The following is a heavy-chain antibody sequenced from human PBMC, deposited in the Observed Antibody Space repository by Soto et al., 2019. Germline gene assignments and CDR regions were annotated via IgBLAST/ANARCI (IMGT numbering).Heavy chain of an antibody. V-gene: IGHV3-53*01. CDR3: ARAEYYYGMDV. Sequence: HPGGSLRLSCAASGFTVSSNYMSWVRQAPGKGLEWVSVIYSGGSTYYADSVKGRFTISRDNSKNTLYLQMNSLRAEDTAVYYCARAEYYYGMDVWGQGTTVTVSS. CDR2: IYSGGST. CDR1: GFTVSSNY. J-gene: IGHJ6*02.